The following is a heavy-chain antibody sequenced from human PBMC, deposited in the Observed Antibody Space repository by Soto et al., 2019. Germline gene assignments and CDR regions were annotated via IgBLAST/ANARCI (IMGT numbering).Heavy chain of an antibody. D-gene: IGHD1-26*01. CDR3: ARVSGSYYYGMDV. Sequence: QVQLQESGPGLVKPSGTLSLTCAVSGGSISSSNWWSWVRQPPGKGLEWIGEIYHSGSTNYNPSLKSRGTXSXGXAKNQFSLKLRSVTAADTAVYYCARVSGSYYYGMDVWGQGTTVTVCS. CDR2: IYHSGST. CDR1: GGSISSSNW. V-gene: IGHV4-4*02. J-gene: IGHJ6*02.